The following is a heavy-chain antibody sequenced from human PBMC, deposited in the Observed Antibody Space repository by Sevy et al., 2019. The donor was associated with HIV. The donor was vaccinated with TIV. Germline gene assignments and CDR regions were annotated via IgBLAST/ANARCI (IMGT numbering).Heavy chain of an antibody. CDR1: GFTFAKYS. CDR2: FSFGCGRI. D-gene: IGHD2-8*01. V-gene: IGHV3-23*01. CDR3: AREGCTQPHDY. Sequence: GGSLRLSCAASGFTFAKYSMSWVRQAPGKGLEWVSTFSFGCGRINYADSVKGRFTISRDDSKNTLFLQMNSRRAEDTGTYFCAREGCTQPHDYWGQGTLVTVSS. J-gene: IGHJ4*02.